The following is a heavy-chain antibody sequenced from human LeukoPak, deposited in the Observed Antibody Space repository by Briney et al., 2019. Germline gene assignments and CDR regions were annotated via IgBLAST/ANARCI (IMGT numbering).Heavy chain of an antibody. D-gene: IGHD4/OR15-4a*01. J-gene: IGHJ6*03. CDR1: GYTFTSYD. CDR3: ARGDYGEQGYYYYYMDV. CDR2: MNPNSGNT. V-gene: IGHV1-8*01. Sequence: GASVKVSCKASGYTFTSYDINWVRQAPGQGLEWMGWMNPNSGNTGYAQKFQGRVTMTRNTSISTAYMELSSLRSEDTAVYYCARGDYGEQGYYYYYMDVWGKGTTVTISS.